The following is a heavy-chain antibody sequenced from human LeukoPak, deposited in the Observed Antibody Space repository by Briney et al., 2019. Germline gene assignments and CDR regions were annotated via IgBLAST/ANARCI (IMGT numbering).Heavy chain of an antibody. CDR2: INPNSGGT. CDR3: ATDPRWSYNWFDP. D-gene: IGHD3-10*01. J-gene: IGHJ5*02. V-gene: IGHV1-2*02. Sequence: GASVKVSCKASGYTFTGYYMHWVRQAPGQGLEWMGWINPNSGGTNYAQKFQGRVTMTRDTSISTAYMELSRLRSDDTAVYYCATDPRWSYNWFDPWGQGTLVTVSS. CDR1: GYTFTGYY.